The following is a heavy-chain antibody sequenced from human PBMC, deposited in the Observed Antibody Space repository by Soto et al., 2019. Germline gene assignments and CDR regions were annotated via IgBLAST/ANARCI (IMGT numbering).Heavy chain of an antibody. J-gene: IGHJ6*02. CDR2: ISPYNGRT. CDR1: GYSFTSYG. D-gene: IGHD5-18*01. V-gene: IGHV1-18*01. CDR3: GRCRTDSYAMDV. Sequence: QVHLVQSGSDVEKPGASVKVSCKASGYSFTSYGIGWVRQVPGQGPEWMGWISPYNGRTNYAQSVKGRVVMTTDISTNTVYLELRSLRSDDSAIYYCGRCRTDSYAMDVWGQGTTVTVSS.